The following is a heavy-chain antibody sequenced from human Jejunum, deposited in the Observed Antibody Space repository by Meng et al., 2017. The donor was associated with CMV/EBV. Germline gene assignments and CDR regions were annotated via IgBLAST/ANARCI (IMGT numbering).Heavy chain of an antibody. CDR2: IYYSGSS. V-gene: IGHV4-59*01. Sequence: VAGGSINDYYGSWIRQPPGKGLEWMGYIYYSGSSHYNPSLKSRGTISVDRSKTHFSLKVRSVTAADTAVYYCGRVNGDYYYGMDVWGQGTTVTVSS. CDR1: GGSINDYY. D-gene: IGHD4-17*01. CDR3: GRVNGDYYYGMDV. J-gene: IGHJ6*02.